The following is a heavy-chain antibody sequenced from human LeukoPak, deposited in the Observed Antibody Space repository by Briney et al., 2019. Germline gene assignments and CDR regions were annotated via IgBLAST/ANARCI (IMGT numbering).Heavy chain of an antibody. D-gene: IGHD2-15*01. CDR1: EFTFSSYW. Sequence: GGSLRLSCAASEFTFSSYWMSWVRQAPGKGLEWVANIKQDGSEKYYVDSVKGRFTISRDNAKNSLYLQMNSLRAEDTAVYYCARDHELYCSGGSCSRMDVWGKGTTVTISS. V-gene: IGHV3-7*01. J-gene: IGHJ6*03. CDR2: IKQDGSEK. CDR3: ARDHELYCSGGSCSRMDV.